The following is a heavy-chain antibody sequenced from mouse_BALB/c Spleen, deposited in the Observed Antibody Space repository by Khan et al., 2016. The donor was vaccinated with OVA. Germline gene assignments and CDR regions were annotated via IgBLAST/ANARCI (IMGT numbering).Heavy chain of an antibody. CDR2: INPHIGET. V-gene: IGHV1-20*01. Sequence: VQLQQSGPELVRPGASVKISCKASGYSFTGYFMNWVMQSHGKSLEWIGRINPHIGETFYNPRFKDQATLNVDESSSTAHMVLRHLTSEYSAVYYCTRIYRSDFDYWGQGTTLTVSS. J-gene: IGHJ2*01. CDR1: GYSFTGYF. CDR3: TRIYRSDFDY. D-gene: IGHD1-1*01.